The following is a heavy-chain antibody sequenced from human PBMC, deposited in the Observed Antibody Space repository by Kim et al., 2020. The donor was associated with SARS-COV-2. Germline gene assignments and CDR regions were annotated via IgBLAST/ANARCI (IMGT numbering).Heavy chain of an antibody. D-gene: IGHD3-3*01. J-gene: IGHJ4*02. CDR2: IYYSGST. CDR3: ARHFIARLYFKALEWLPADFDY. CDR1: GGSISSSSYY. V-gene: IGHV4-39*01. Sequence: SETLSLTCTVSGGSISSSSYYWGWIRQPPGKGLEWIGSIYYSGSTYYNPSLKSRITISVDTSKNQFSLKLSSVTAADTAVYYCARHFIARLYFKALEWLPADFDYWGQGTLVTVSS.